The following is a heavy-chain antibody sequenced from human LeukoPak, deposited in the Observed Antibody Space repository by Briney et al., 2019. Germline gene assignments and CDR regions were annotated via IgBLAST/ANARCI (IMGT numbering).Heavy chain of an antibody. CDR3: ATPMANTFDAFDI. V-gene: IGHV1-8*01. Sequence: ASVKVSCKPSGYIFRNYDINWVRQAPGQGLEWMGWMNRENGNTGYAQKFHGRVTMTRPAPTNTAYMELTSLRSEDTAVYFCATPMANTFDAFDIWGQGSRVTVSS. D-gene: IGHD5-24*01. CDR2: MNRENGNT. CDR1: GYIFRNYD. J-gene: IGHJ3*02.